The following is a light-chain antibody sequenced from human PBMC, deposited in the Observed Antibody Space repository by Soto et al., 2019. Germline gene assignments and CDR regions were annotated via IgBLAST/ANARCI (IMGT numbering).Light chain of an antibody. CDR3: SSYASSSTPYV. V-gene: IGLV2-14*03. Sequence: QSALTQPASVSGSPGQSIIISCTGTSSDVGGYNYVSWYQQHPGKAPKLMIYDVSDRPSGVSDRFSGSKSDNTASLTISGLQVEDEAYYYCSSYASSSTPYVFGSGTKLTVL. J-gene: IGLJ1*01. CDR1: SSDVGGYNY. CDR2: DVS.